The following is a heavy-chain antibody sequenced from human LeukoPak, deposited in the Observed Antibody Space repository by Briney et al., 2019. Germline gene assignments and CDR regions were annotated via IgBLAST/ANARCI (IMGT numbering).Heavy chain of an antibody. D-gene: IGHD6-6*01. Sequence: PSETLSLTCAVYGGSFSGYYWNWSRQPPGKGLEWMAEINHSGSTNYNPSLKSRVTISVDTSKNQFSLKLSSVTAADTAVYYCARRSVYSSSSGKTPWGQGTLVTVSS. V-gene: IGHV4-34*01. J-gene: IGHJ5*02. CDR1: GGSFSGYY. CDR3: ARRSVYSSSSGKTP. CDR2: INHSGST.